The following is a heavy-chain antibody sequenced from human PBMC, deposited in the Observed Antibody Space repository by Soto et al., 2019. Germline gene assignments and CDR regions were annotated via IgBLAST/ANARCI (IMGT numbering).Heavy chain of an antibody. V-gene: IGHV3-23*01. D-gene: IGHD6-13*01. J-gene: IGHJ4*02. CDR1: GFTFSSYA. CDR3: AKDPLIAAAGTGSLTYFDY. Sequence: GGSLRLSCAASGFTFSSYAMSWVRQAPGKGLEWVSAISGSGGSTYYADSVKGRFTISRDNSKNTLYLQMNSLRAEDTAVYYCAKDPLIAAAGTGSLTYFDYWGQGTLVTVSS. CDR2: ISGSGGST.